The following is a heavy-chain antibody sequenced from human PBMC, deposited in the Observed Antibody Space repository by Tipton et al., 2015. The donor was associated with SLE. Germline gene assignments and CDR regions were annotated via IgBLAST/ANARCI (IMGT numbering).Heavy chain of an antibody. CDR3: AKDLMGLLGPFDAFDI. Sequence: SLRLSCAASGFTFDDYAMHWVRQAPGKGLEWVSGISWNSVSIGYAESVKGRFTISRDNAKNSLYLQMNSLRAEDTALYYCAKDLMGLLGPFDAFDIWGQGTMVTVSS. CDR1: GFTFDDYA. D-gene: IGHD2-21*02. V-gene: IGHV3-9*01. CDR2: ISWNSVSI. J-gene: IGHJ3*02.